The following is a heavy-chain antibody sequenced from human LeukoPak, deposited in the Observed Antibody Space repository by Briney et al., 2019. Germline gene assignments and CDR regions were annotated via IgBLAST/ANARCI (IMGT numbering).Heavy chain of an antibody. V-gene: IGHV3-21*04. Sequence: GGSLRLPCAASGFTFSSFSMSWVRQAPGKGLEWVSSISSSSSNIFYADSVKGRFTISRDNAKNALYLQMNSLRAEDTAVYFCARRHDYGDSWGQGTLVTVSS. CDR3: ARRHDYGDS. J-gene: IGHJ4*02. CDR1: GFTFSSFS. CDR2: ISSSSSNI.